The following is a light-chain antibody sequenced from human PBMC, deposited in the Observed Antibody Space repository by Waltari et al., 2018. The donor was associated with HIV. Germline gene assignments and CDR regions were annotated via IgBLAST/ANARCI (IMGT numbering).Light chain of an antibody. CDR3: QQYYTFPRT. CDR2: GAS. V-gene: IGKV1-12*01. J-gene: IGKJ1*01. Sequence: RVTITCRASQTVRSSLVWYQQRPGKAPKSLVYGASKLQTEVPSRFSAGGSGTNFSLTISSLKPEDFATYICQQYYTFPRTFGRGTRVDMK. CDR1: QTVRSS.